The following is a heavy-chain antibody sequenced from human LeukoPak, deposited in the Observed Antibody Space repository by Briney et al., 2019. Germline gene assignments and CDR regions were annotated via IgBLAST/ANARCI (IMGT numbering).Heavy chain of an antibody. CDR3: AKDLYCYGSGSYTTPNFDY. J-gene: IGHJ4*02. Sequence: GGSLRLSCVASRFTFSIYWMHWVRQAPGKGLVWVSLINSDGSSTSYADSAKGRFTISRDNSKNTLYLQMNSLRAEDTAVYYCAKDLYCYGSGSYTTPNFDYWGQGTLVTVSS. V-gene: IGHV3-74*01. CDR1: RFTFSIYW. D-gene: IGHD3-10*01. CDR2: INSDGSST.